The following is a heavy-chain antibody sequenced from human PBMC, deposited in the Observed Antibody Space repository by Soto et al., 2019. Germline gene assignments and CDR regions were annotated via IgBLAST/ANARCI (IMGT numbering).Heavy chain of an antibody. CDR2: ISFDGSNK. CDR3: AKDTSKYTNNWPAYYGLDV. D-gene: IGHD1-1*01. V-gene: IGHV3-30*18. Sequence: QVQLVESGGGVVQPGRSLRLSCAASGFTCSSFGMHWVRQAPGKWLEWVAFISFDGSNKYYVDSVKGRFIISRDNSKNTLSLQMNSLKAEDTAVYYCAKDTSKYTNNWPAYYGLDVWGQGTTVTVSS. J-gene: IGHJ6*02. CDR1: GFTCSSFG.